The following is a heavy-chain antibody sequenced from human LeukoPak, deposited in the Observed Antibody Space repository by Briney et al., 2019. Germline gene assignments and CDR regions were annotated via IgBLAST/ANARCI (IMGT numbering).Heavy chain of an antibody. CDR3: AREEQWLGYYDFWSGYYTQFDY. CDR2: INPSGGST. J-gene: IGHJ4*02. V-gene: IGHV1-46*01. D-gene: IGHD3-3*01. CDR1: GYTFTSYY. Sequence: VASVKVSCKASGYTFTSYYMHWVRQAPGQGLEWMGIINPSGGSTNYAQKFQGRVTMTRDTSTNTVYMELSSLRSEDTTVYYCAREEQWLGYYDFWSGYYTQFDYWGQGTLVTVSS.